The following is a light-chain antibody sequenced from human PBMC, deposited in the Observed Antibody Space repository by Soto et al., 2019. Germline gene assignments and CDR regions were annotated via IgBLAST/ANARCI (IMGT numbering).Light chain of an antibody. CDR3: QQYGSSPGT. Sequence: EIVLTQSPGTLSLSPGERATLSCRASQSVRDSHLAWYQHKPGQPPSLLIYETSSRATGIPDRFRGSGSGTEFALTITRVEPEDVAMYFCQQYGSSPGTFGQGTKVEI. V-gene: IGKV3-20*01. CDR2: ETS. CDR1: QSVRDSH. J-gene: IGKJ1*01.